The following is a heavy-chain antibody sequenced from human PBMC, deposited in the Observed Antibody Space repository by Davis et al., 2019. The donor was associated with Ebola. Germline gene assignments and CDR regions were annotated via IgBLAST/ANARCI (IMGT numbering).Heavy chain of an antibody. Sequence: GESLKIPCAASGFTFSSYSLNWVRQAPGKGMEWVSSISSSSSYIYYADSVKGRFTISRDNAKNSLYLQMNSLRAEDTAVYYCARENYYDYWGQGTLVTVSS. CDR2: ISSSSSYI. V-gene: IGHV3-21*01. J-gene: IGHJ4*02. CDR3: ARENYYDY. CDR1: GFTFSSYS.